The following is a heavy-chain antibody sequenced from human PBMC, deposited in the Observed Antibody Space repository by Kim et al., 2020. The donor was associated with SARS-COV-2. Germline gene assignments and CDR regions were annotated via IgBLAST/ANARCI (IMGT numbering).Heavy chain of an antibody. D-gene: IGHD6-13*01. J-gene: IGHJ5*02. CDR3: ARDLAAAGHNWFDP. Sequence: NPTLKSRVTMTIDKSKDQFSLKLSSVAAADTAVYYCARDLAAAGHNWFDPWGQGTLVTVSS. V-gene: IGHV4-4*07.